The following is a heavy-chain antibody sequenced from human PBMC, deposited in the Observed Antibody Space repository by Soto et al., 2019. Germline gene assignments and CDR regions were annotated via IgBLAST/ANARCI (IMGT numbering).Heavy chain of an antibody. V-gene: IGHV3-74*01. D-gene: IGHD5-12*01. CDR3: ARDQDSGYDYVIFDY. Sequence: EVQLVESGGGLVQPGGSLRLSCAASGFTFSSYWMHWVRQAPGKGLVWVSRINSDGSSTSYADSVKGRFTISRDNAKNTLYLRMNSLRAEDRAVYYCARDQDSGYDYVIFDYWGQGTLVTVSS. CDR1: GFTFSSYW. CDR2: INSDGSST. J-gene: IGHJ4*02.